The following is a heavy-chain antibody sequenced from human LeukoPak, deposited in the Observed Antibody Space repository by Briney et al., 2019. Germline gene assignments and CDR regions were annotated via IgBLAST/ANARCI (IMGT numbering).Heavy chain of an antibody. CDR1: GFSVSGNY. V-gene: IGHV3-53*01. Sequence: GGSLRLSCADSGFSVSGNYMSWVRQAPGKGLEWISVIYTGGSAYYAKSFQGRFAISRDTSKNTLYLQMNSLRAEDTAVYYCARDPFTPDASGTYVNAFDIWGQGTMVTVSS. D-gene: IGHD3-10*01. J-gene: IGHJ3*02. CDR2: IYTGGSA. CDR3: ARDPFTPDASGTYVNAFDI.